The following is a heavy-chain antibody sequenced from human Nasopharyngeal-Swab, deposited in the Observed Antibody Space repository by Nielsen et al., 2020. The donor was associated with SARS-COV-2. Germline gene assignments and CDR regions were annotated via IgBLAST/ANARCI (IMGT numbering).Heavy chain of an antibody. V-gene: IGHV1-46*01. Sequence: ASVKVSCKASGYTFTSYYMHWVRQAPGQGLEWMGIINPSGGSTSYAQKFQGRVTMTRDTSISTAYMELSRLRSDDTAVYYCARYYDSSGYSDYWGQGTLVTVSS. CDR2: INPSGGST. J-gene: IGHJ4*02. D-gene: IGHD3-22*01. CDR3: ARYYDSSGYSDY. CDR1: GYTFTSYY.